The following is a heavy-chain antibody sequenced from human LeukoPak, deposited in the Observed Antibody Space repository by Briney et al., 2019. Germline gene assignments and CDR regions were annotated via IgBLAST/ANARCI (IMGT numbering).Heavy chain of an antibody. Sequence: GGSLRLSCAASGFTFSSYAMDWVRQAPGNGLGWGAVISYDGINKYYADSVKGRFTISRDNSKNTLYLQMNSLRAEDTAVYYCASGGGYCSSTSCYVSDYWGQGTLVTVSS. D-gene: IGHD2-2*01. CDR3: ASGGGYCSSTSCYVSDY. J-gene: IGHJ4*02. CDR2: ISYDGINK. V-gene: IGHV3-30-3*01. CDR1: GFTFSSYA.